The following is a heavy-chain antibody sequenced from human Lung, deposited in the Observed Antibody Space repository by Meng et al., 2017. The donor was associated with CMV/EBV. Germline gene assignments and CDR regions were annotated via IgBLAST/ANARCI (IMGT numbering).Heavy chain of an antibody. CDR2: ISSSGSTI. J-gene: IGHJ4*02. D-gene: IGHD3-10*01. V-gene: IGHV3-11*01. Sequence: SXKISXTASGFTFGDYYMSWIRQAPGKGLEWVSYISSSGSTIYYADSVKGRFTISRDNAKNSLYLPMNSLRAEDTAVYYCARSGRYYYGSGTPYWGQGTXVTVSS. CDR1: GFTFGDYY. CDR3: ARSGRYYYGSGTPY.